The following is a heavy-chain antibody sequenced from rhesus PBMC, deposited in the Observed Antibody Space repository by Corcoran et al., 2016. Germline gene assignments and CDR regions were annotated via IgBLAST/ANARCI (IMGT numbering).Heavy chain of an antibody. D-gene: IGHD4-23*01. CDR2: IYGGSGST. Sequence: QVQLQESGPGLVKPSETLSLTCAVYGGSISDYYYWSWIRQPPGKGREWIEQIYGGSGSTYFNPSLKSRVTVSKDTSKNQFSLKLSSVTAADTAVYYCARGTNTVTTKDGLDSWGQGVVVTVSS. CDR1: GGSISDYYY. CDR3: ARGTNTVTTKDGLDS. J-gene: IGHJ6*01. V-gene: IGHV4-143*01.